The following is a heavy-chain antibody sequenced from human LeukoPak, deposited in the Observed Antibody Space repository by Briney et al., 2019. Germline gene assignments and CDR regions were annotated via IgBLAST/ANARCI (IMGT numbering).Heavy chain of an antibody. D-gene: IGHD6-13*01. CDR3: ARDPGSSSFDL. Sequence: GGSLRLSCTASGFSFSSYWMSWVRQTPEKGLEFVANINQDGSVTNYVDSLKGRCTISRDNAKKSLYLEIRSLRADDTALYYCARDPGSSSFDLWGQETLVTVSS. V-gene: IGHV3-7*01. J-gene: IGHJ4*02. CDR2: INQDGSVT. CDR1: GFSFSSYW.